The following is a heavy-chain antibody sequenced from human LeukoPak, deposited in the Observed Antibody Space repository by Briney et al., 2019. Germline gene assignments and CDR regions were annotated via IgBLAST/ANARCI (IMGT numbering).Heavy chain of an antibody. Sequence: GASLKISCKGSGYDFSTHWISWVRQMPGKGLEWMGRIDPSASYINYSPSSQGHVSISADKSIDTVYLQWNSLKASDTAMYYCARRVGNYANFDYWGQGTLVIVSS. J-gene: IGHJ4*02. V-gene: IGHV5-10-1*01. D-gene: IGHD1-26*01. CDR2: IDPSASYI. CDR1: GYDFSTHW. CDR3: ARRVGNYANFDY.